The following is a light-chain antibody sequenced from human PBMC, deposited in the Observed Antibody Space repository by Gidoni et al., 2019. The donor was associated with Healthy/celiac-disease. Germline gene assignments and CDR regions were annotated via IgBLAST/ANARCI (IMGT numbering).Light chain of an antibody. V-gene: IGKV1-39*01. Sequence: DIQMTQSPSSLSASVGDRVTITCRASQSISSYLNWYQQKPGKAPKLLIYAASSLQSGVPSRFSGSGSGTDFTLTNSSLQPEDFATDYCQQSYSTLGTFGQGTKVEIK. CDR3: QQSYSTLGT. J-gene: IGKJ1*01. CDR2: AAS. CDR1: QSISSY.